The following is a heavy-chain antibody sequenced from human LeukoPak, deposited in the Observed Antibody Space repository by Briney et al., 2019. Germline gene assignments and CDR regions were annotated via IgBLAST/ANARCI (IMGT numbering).Heavy chain of an antibody. J-gene: IGHJ4*02. V-gene: IGHV4-61*08. Sequence: PSETLSLTCTVSGGSISSGGYYWSWIRQHPGKGLEWIGSIYYSGSANYNPSLKSRVTISVDTSKNQFSLKLISVTAADTAVYYCARDSSSSVWGQGTLVTVSS. CDR2: IYYSGSA. D-gene: IGHD6-6*01. CDR3: ARDSSSSV. CDR1: GGSISSGGYY.